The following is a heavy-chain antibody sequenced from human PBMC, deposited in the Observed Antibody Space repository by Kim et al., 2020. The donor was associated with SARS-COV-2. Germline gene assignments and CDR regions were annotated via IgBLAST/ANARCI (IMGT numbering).Heavy chain of an antibody. CDR1: GGSISSSNW. CDR3: ARDLAYCGGDCSKARDY. CDR2: IYHSGST. V-gene: IGHV4-4*02. D-gene: IGHD2-21*02. J-gene: IGHJ4*02. Sequence: SETLSLTCAVSGGSISSSNWWSWVRQPPGKGLEWIGEIYHSGSTNYNPSLKSRVTISVDKSKNQFSLKLSSVTAADTAVYYCARDLAYCGGDCSKARDYWGQGTLVTVSS.